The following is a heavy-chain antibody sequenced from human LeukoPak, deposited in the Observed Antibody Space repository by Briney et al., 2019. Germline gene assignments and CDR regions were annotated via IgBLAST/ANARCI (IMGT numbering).Heavy chain of an antibody. V-gene: IGHV4-34*01. J-gene: IGHJ4*02. D-gene: IGHD3-10*01. CDR1: GGSFSGYY. Sequence: SETLSLTCAVYGGSFSGYYWSWIRQPPGKGLEWIGEINHSGSTNYNPSLKSRVTISVDTSKNQFSLKLSSVTAADTAVYYCARRRKYYYGSGELDYWGQGTLVTASS. CDR3: ARRRKYYYGSGELDY. CDR2: INHSGST.